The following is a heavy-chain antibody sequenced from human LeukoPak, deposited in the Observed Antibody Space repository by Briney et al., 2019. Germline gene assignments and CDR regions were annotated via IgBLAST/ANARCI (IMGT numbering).Heavy chain of an antibody. CDR3: AAGAGIIRY. CDR1: GFTFSDYE. CDR2: ISSSGRTV. D-gene: IGHD3-10*01. Sequence: PGGSLRLSCAASGFTFSDYEMNWVRQAPGKGLEWVSYISSSGRTVYYADSVRGRFTTSRDNAKNSLYLQVNSPRSEDTALYYCAAGAGIIRYWGQGTLVTVSS. J-gene: IGHJ4*02. V-gene: IGHV3-48*03.